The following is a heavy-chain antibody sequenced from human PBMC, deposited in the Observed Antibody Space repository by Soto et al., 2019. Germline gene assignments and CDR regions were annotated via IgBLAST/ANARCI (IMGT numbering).Heavy chain of an antibody. J-gene: IGHJ4*02. CDR1: GFSFSTSGMC. Sequence: SGPTLVNPTQTLTLTCTFSGFSFSTSGMCVSWIRQPPGKALGWLALIDWDDDKFYLTSLKTRLTISRDTSKNQVVLTMTNMDPLDTATYFCARNFYDTGNHYARIDYWGPGTLVTVSS. CDR2: IDWDDDK. CDR3: ARNFYDTGNHYARIDY. V-gene: IGHV2-70*01. D-gene: IGHD3-22*01.